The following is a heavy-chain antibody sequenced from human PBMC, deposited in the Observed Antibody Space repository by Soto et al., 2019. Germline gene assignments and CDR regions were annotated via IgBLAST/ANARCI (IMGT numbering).Heavy chain of an antibody. V-gene: IGHV4-61*01. J-gene: IGHJ4*02. CDR2: VYYSGTT. D-gene: IGHD3-10*01. CDR1: GGSVTSGTYF. CDR3: ARADGSGSYYLLDY. Sequence: QVQLQESGPGLVKPSETLSLTCTVSGGSVTSGTYFWSWVRQPPGKGLEWIGYVYYSGTTNYNPSLKSRVTILSDTSNNQFCLKLTSVAAAVSAVYYCARADGSGSYYLLDYWGQGTLVTVSS.